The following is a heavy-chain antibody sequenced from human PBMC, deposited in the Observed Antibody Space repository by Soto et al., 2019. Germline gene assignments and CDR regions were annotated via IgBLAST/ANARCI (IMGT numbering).Heavy chain of an antibody. CDR2: IKSKTGGGTT. CDR1: GFTFSNAW. V-gene: IGHV3-15*07. Sequence: GGSLRLSCAASGFTFSNAWMNWVRQAPGKGLEWVGRIKSKTGGGTTDYAAPVKGRFTISRDDSKNTLYLQMNSLKTEDTAVYYCTTAGFNRLYYYYYGMDVWGQGTTVTAP. J-gene: IGHJ6*02. CDR3: TTAGFNRLYYYYYGMDV. D-gene: IGHD2-15*01.